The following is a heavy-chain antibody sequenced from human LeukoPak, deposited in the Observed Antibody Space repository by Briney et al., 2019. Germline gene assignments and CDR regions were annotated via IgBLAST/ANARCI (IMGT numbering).Heavy chain of an antibody. CDR3: ARDPTGHGFYFDY. Sequence: SETLSLTCTVSGGSITSGSFYLSWIRQPAGRGLEWIGRIYTSGRTDYNPSLKSRVTMSVDTSKSDFSLNLSSVTATDTAVYHCARDPTGHGFYFDYWGQGIQVTVSS. CDR2: IYTSGRT. J-gene: IGHJ4*02. V-gene: IGHV4-61*02. D-gene: IGHD3-9*01. CDR1: GGSITSGSFY.